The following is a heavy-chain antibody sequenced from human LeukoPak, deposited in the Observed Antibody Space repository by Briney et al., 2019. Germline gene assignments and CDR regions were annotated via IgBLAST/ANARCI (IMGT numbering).Heavy chain of an antibody. CDR2: IWYDGSNK. D-gene: IGHD3-3*01. Sequence: GRSLRLSCAASGFTFSSYGMHWVRQAPGKGLEWVAVIWYDGSNKYYADSVKGRFTISRDNSKNTLYLQMNSLRAEDTAVYYCARDLGGFLEWLQVWGQGTTVTVSS. CDR3: ARDLGGFLEWLQV. V-gene: IGHV3-33*01. CDR1: GFTFSSYG. J-gene: IGHJ6*02.